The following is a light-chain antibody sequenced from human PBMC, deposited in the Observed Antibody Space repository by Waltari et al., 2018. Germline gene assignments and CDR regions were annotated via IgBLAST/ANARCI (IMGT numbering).Light chain of an antibody. CDR2: EAS. CDR3: QQYFNYPRT. CDR1: QYISNY. J-gene: IGKJ1*01. V-gene: IGKV1-8*01. Sequence: AFRMTQSPSSLSASAGDRVTITCRASQYISNYLAWFQQRPGKAPKLLIYEASTLQRGVSSRFSGSGSGTDFTLTITSLQSDDFATYYCQQYFNYPRTFGQGTRVEIE.